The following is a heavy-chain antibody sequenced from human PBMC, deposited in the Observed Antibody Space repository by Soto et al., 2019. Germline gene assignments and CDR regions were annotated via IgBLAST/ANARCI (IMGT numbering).Heavy chain of an antibody. CDR1: GFTFSSYW. D-gene: IGHD6-13*01. J-gene: IGHJ4*02. Sequence: GGSLRLSCAASGFTFSSYWMHWVRQAPGKGLVWVSRINSDGSSTSYADSVKGRFTISRDNAKNTLYLQMNSLRAEDTAVYYCARESSSWALDQWGQGTLVTVSS. CDR3: ARESSSWALDQ. V-gene: IGHV3-74*01. CDR2: INSDGSST.